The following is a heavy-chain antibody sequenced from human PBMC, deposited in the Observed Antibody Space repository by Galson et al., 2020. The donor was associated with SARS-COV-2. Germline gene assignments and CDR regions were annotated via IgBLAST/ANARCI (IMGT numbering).Heavy chain of an antibody. D-gene: IGHD4-17*01. Sequence: GESLKIYCAASGFTFSNAWMSRVRQAPGKGPEWVGRVKSKTDRGTTDHAAPVKGRFIISRDDSKNTLYLQMDSLKTEDTAVYYCTWTTVTLQWDFWGQGTQVTVSS. V-gene: IGHV3-15*01. CDR2: VKSKTDRGTT. CDR1: GFTFSNAW. CDR3: TWTTVTLQWDF. J-gene: IGHJ4*02.